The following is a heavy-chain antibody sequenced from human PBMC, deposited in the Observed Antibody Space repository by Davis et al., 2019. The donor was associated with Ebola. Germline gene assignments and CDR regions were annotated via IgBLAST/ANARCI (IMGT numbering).Heavy chain of an antibody. D-gene: IGHD1-26*01. CDR1: GYTFRGYY. V-gene: IGHV1-2*02. Sequence: ASVKVSCKTSGYTFRGYYMHWVRQAPGQGLEWMGWINPTTGGTNYAQKLQGRVTMTTDTSTSTAYMELRSLRSDDTAVYYCARSYSGSYWFDPWGQGTLVTVSS. J-gene: IGHJ5*02. CDR2: INPTTGGT. CDR3: ARSYSGSYWFDP.